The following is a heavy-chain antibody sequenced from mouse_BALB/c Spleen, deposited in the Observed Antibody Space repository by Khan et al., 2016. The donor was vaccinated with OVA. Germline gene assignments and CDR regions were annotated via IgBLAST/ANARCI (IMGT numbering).Heavy chain of an antibody. D-gene: IGHD2-3*01. CDR1: GFSLTSYG. CDR2: IWSDGST. Sequence: VQLVESGPGLVAPSQSLSITCTVSGFSLTSYGIHWVRQPPGKGLEWLVVIWSDGSTNYNSVLKSRLSISKDNSKSQVFLKLNSLHTDDTSCYYCGRRFDGYSSLYAMDYWGQGTSVTVSS. J-gene: IGHJ4*01. V-gene: IGHV2-6*02. CDR3: GRRFDGYSSLYAMDY.